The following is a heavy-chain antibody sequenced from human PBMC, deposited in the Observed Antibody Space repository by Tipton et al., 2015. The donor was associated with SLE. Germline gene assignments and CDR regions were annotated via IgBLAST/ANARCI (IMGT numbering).Heavy chain of an antibody. J-gene: IGHJ1*01. V-gene: IGHV4-34*01. CDR1: GGSFSGSY. CDR2: INHSGST. Sequence: TLSLTCAVYGGSFSGSYWSWFRQPPGKGLEWIGEINHSGSTNYNPSLKSRVTISVDTSKNQFSLKLSSVTAADTAVYYCARGRGYGDPEYFQHWGQGTLVTVSS. D-gene: IGHD4-17*01. CDR3: ARGRGYGDPEYFQH.